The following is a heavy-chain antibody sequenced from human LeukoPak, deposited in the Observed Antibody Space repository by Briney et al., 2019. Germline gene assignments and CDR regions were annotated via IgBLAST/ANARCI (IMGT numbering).Heavy chain of an antibody. D-gene: IGHD6-6*01. J-gene: IGHJ4*02. Sequence: SETLSLTCTVSGGSISSGDYYWSWIRQPPGKGLEWIGYIYYSGSTYYNPSLKSRVTISVDTSKNQFSLKLSSVTAADTAVYYCASIYSSLLHFDYWGQGTLVTVSS. V-gene: IGHV4-30-4*08. CDR2: IYYSGST. CDR1: GGSISSGDYY. CDR3: ASIYSSLLHFDY.